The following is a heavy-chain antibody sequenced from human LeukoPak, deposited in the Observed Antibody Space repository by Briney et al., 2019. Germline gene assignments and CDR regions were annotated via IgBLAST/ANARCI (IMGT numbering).Heavy chain of an antibody. V-gene: IGHV1-2*02. CDR2: INPNSGGT. D-gene: IGHD3-10*02. J-gene: IGHJ4*02. CDR3: ARPYIYVRLGFDY. Sequence: ASVTVSCKASGYTFTGYYMHGVGQAPGQGLEWMGWINPNSGGTNYARKFKGGVPLNRDRPINAANMELSGLRSGETAGCLCARPYIYVRLGFDYWGQGTLVSVSS. CDR1: GYTFTGYY.